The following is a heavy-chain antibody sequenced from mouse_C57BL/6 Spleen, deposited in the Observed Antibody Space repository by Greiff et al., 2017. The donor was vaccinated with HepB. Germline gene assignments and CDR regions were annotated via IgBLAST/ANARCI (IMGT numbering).Heavy chain of an antibody. CDR2: INPGSGGT. CDR1: GYAFTNYL. CDR3: ARSGDYGYYFDY. V-gene: IGHV1-54*01. D-gene: IGHD1-1*02. J-gene: IGHJ2*01. Sequence: VKLMESGAELVRPGTSVKVSCKASGYAFTNYLIEWVKQRPGQGLEWIGVINPGSGGTNYNEKFKGKATLTADKSSSTAYMQLSSLTSEDSAVYFCARSGDYGYYFDYWGQGTTLTVSS.